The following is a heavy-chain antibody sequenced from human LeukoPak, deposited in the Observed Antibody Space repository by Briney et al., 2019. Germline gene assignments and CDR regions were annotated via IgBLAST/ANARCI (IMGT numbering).Heavy chain of an antibody. CDR3: ARGGWYPESFQH. CDR1: GGSISSYY. J-gene: IGHJ1*01. V-gene: IGHV4-59*01. CDR2: IYYSGST. Sequence: SEILSLTCTVSGGSISSYYWNWIRQPPGKGLEWIGYIYYSGSTNYNPSLKGRVTISVDTSKNQFSLKLSSVTAADTAVYYCARGGWYPESFQHWGQGALVTVSS. D-gene: IGHD6-19*01.